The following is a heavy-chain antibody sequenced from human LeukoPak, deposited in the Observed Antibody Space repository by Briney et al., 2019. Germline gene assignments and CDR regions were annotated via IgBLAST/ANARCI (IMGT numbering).Heavy chain of an antibody. Sequence: GGSLRLSCAASGFTFSTYWMSWVRQAPGKGLEWVANIKQDGSEKCYVDSVKGRFTISRDNAKNSLYLQMNSLRAEDTAVYYCARDRYYYDSSGYYYTWGQGTLVTVSS. CDR2: IKQDGSEK. J-gene: IGHJ5*02. D-gene: IGHD3-22*01. CDR3: ARDRYYYDSSGYYYT. V-gene: IGHV3-7*01. CDR1: GFTFSTYW.